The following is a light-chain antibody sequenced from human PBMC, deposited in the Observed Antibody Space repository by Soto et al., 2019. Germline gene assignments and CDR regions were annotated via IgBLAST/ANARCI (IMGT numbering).Light chain of an antibody. CDR1: QSVSRN. Sequence: EMVMTQSPATLSVSPGEGVTLSCRASQSVSRNLAWYQQIPGQAPRLLIYGASTRATGIPARFSGSGSGTEFTLTISSLQSEDFAVYYCKQYNNWPTTWTFGQGTKVEIK. V-gene: IGKV3-15*01. J-gene: IGKJ1*01. CDR3: KQYNNWPTTWT. CDR2: GAS.